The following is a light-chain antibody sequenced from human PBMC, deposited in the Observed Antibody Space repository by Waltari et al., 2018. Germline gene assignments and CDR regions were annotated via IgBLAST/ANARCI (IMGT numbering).Light chain of an antibody. J-gene: IGKJ1*01. CDR2: AAS. CDR3: QMYVRLPVT. V-gene: IGKV3-20*01. Sequence: EIVLTQSPGTLPLSPGERATLSCRASESVSKYLAWYQQRPGQAPRLLIYAASNRATGIPDRFSGSGSGTDFSLTISRLEPEDFAVYYCQMYVRLPVTFGQGTKVEIK. CDR1: ESVSKY.